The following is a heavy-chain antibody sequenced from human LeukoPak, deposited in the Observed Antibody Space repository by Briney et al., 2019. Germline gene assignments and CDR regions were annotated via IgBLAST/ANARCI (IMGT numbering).Heavy chain of an antibody. Sequence: GRSLRLSCAASGFTSDDYAMHWVRQAPGKGLEWVGRIKSKPDGGTTDYAAPVKGRFTISRDDSKNTLYLQMNSLKSEDTAVYYCTTDLYTSSWLPPIDYWGQGTLVTVSS. J-gene: IGHJ4*02. D-gene: IGHD6-13*01. V-gene: IGHV3-15*01. CDR1: GFTSDDYA. CDR3: TTDLYTSSWLPPIDY. CDR2: IKSKPDGGTT.